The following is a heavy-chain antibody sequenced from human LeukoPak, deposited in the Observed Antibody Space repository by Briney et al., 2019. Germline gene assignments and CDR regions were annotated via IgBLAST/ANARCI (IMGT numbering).Heavy chain of an antibody. CDR2: INQDGSEK. Sequence: GGSLRLSCAASGFIFSSYWMSWVRQAPGKGLEWVANINQDGSEKYCVDSVKGRFTISRDNPKNSLYLQMNSLRAEDTPVYYCARTYYASDRYWGQGTLVTVSS. J-gene: IGHJ4*02. V-gene: IGHV3-7*01. CDR3: ARTYYASDRY. D-gene: IGHD3-16*01. CDR1: GFIFSSYW.